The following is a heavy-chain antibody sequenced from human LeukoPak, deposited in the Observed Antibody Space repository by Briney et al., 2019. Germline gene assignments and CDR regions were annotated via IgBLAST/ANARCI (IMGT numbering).Heavy chain of an antibody. CDR3: ARAATDSGYDWTTFDY. CDR1: GGSFRGYY. Sequence: SETLSLTCAVYGGSFRGYYWSWIRQPPGKGLEWIWEINHSGITNHNPSLKSRVTISVDTSKTQFSLKLNSVTAADTALYYCARAATDSGYDWTTFDYWGQGTLVTVSS. V-gene: IGHV4-34*01. D-gene: IGHD5-12*01. J-gene: IGHJ4*02. CDR2: INHSGIT.